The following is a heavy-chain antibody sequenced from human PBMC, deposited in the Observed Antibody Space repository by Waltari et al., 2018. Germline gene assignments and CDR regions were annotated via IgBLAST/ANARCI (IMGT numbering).Heavy chain of an antibody. CDR3: ARTSYDSSGYYCHYFDY. CDR2: IYYSGST. CDR1: GGSISSSSYY. J-gene: IGHJ4*02. D-gene: IGHD3-22*01. V-gene: IGHV4-39*01. Sequence: QLQLQESGPGLVKPSETLSLTCTVSGGSISSSSYYWCWLRPHPGKGLEWIGSIYYSGSTYYNPSLKSRVTISVDTSKNQCSLKLSAVTAADTAVYYCARTSYDSSGYYCHYFDYWGQGTLVTVSS.